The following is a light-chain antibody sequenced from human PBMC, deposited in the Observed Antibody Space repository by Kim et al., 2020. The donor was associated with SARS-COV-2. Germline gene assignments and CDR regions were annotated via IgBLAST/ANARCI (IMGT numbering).Light chain of an antibody. V-gene: IGLV1-44*01. CDR1: SSNIGRNT. Sequence: QRVTISCSGGSSNIGRNTVNWYQQLPGTAPKLLIYSNNQRPSGVPDRFSGSKSGTSASLAISGLQSEDEADYYCAAWDDSLNGYVFGTGTKVTVL. J-gene: IGLJ1*01. CDR2: SNN. CDR3: AAWDDSLNGYV.